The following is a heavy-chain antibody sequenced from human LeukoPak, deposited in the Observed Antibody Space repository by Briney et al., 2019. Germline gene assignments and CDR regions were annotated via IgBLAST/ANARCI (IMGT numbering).Heavy chain of an antibody. J-gene: IGHJ5*02. V-gene: IGHV1-69*13. Sequence: SVKVSCKSSGGTFTSYAITWVRQAPGQGLEWMGIIIPISGTTNYAQKFQGRVTFTADESTRTAYMELSSLRSEDTALYYCARKLRLGGNWFDPWGQGTLVTVSS. CDR1: GGTFTSYA. D-gene: IGHD1-26*01. CDR2: IIPISGTT. CDR3: ARKLRLGGNWFDP.